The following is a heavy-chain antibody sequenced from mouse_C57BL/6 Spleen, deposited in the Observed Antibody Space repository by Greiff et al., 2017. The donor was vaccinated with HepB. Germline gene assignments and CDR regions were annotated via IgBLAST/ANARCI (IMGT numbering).Heavy chain of an antibody. CDR3: ARDGTRGYFDV. J-gene: IGHJ1*03. Sequence: EVQLQQSGPGLVKPSQSLSLTCSVTGYSITSGYYWNWIRQFPGNKLEWMGYISYDGSNNYNPSLKNRISITRDTSKNQFFLKLNSVTTEDTATYYCARDGTRGYFDVWGTGTTVTVSS. CDR2: ISYDGSN. CDR1: GYSITSGYY. V-gene: IGHV3-6*01. D-gene: IGHD3-3*01.